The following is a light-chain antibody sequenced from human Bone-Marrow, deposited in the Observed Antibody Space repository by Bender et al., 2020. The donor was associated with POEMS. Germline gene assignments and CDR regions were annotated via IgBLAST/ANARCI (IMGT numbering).Light chain of an antibody. J-gene: IGLJ1*01. CDR1: SSDVGGYNY. Sequence: QSALTQPASVSGSPGQSITISCTGTSSDVGGYNYVSWYQQHPGKAPKLMIYEVSNRPSGVSNRFSGSKSGNTASLTISGLQAEDEADYYCISFSSNDTPFVFGTGTRVTVL. CDR3: ISFSSNDTPFV. V-gene: IGLV2-14*01. CDR2: EVS.